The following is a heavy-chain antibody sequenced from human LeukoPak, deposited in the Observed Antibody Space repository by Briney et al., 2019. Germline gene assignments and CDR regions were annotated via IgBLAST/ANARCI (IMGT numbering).Heavy chain of an antibody. CDR3: AKEGDTAEYYFDY. V-gene: IGHV4-59*01. D-gene: IGHD5-18*01. CDR2: LYDSGST. J-gene: IGHJ4*02. Sequence: SETLSLTCTVSGGSISSYYWSWIRQPPGKGLEWIGYLYDSGSTNYNPSLKSRVTISVDTSKNQFSLKVSSVTAADTAVYYCAKEGDTAEYYFDYWGQGTLVTVSS. CDR1: GGSISSYY.